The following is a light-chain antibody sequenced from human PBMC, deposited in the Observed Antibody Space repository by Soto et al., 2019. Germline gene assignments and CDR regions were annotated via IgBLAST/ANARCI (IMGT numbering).Light chain of an antibody. Sequence: AIRMTQSPSSFSASTGDRVTITCRASQGISSYLAWYQQKPGKAPKLLIYAASTLQSGVPSRFSGSGSGTDFTLTISCLQSEDFATYYCQQSYSTTFGQGTKVEIK. V-gene: IGKV1-8*01. CDR3: QQSYSTT. CDR1: QGISSY. CDR2: AAS. J-gene: IGKJ1*01.